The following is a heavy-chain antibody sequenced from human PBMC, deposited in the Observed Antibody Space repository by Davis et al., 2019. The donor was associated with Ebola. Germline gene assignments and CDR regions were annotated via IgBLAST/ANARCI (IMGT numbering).Heavy chain of an antibody. V-gene: IGHV1-18*01. CDR2: ISAYNGNT. CDR3: ARDHGGNHRGGYYYYYGMDV. Sequence: ASVKVSCKASGYTFTSYGISWVRQAPGQGLEWMGWISAYNGNTNYAQKLQGRVTMTTDTSTSTAYMELRSLRSDDTAVYYCARDHGGNHRGGYYYYYGMDVWGQGTTVTVSS. J-gene: IGHJ6*02. D-gene: IGHD4-23*01. CDR1: GYTFTSYG.